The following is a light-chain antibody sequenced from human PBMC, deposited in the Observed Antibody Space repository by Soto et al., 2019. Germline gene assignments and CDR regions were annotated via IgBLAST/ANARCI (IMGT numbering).Light chain of an antibody. CDR3: QQCGSSPVT. V-gene: IGKV3-20*01. CDR2: GAS. J-gene: IGKJ5*01. CDR1: QSVSNSY. Sequence: EIVLTQSPGTLSLSPGERATLSCRASQSVSNSYLAWYQQKLGQAPRLLIYGASRRATGIPDRFSGSGSGTDFTLTISRLEPEDFAVYYCQQCGSSPVTFGQGTRLEIK.